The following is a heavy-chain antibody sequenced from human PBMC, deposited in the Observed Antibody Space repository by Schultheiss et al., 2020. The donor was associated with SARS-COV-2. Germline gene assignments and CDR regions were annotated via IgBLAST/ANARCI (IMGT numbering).Heavy chain of an antibody. CDR1: GFTFSSYG. CDR2: ISYDGSNK. CDR3: AKDQGHTMIVVDTCMDV. V-gene: IGHV3-30*18. D-gene: IGHD3-22*01. Sequence: GGSLRLSCAASGFTFSSYGMHWVRQAPGKGLEWVAVISYDGSNKYYADSVKGRFTISRDNSKHTLYLQMNSLSAEDTAVYYCAKDQGHTMIVVDTCMDVWGQGTTVTVSS. J-gene: IGHJ6*02.